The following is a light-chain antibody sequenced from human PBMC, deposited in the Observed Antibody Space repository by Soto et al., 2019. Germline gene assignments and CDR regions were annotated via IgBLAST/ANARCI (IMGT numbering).Light chain of an antibody. CDR1: QSVSSSY. J-gene: IGKJ1*01. V-gene: IGKV3-20*01. CDR2: GAS. Sequence: ESVLTQSPGTLSLSPGERATLSCRASQSVSSSYLAWYQQKPGQAPRLLIYGASSRATGIPDRFSGSGSGTDFTLTISRLEPEDCAVYYCQQYGSSPWTFGQGTKVDIK. CDR3: QQYGSSPWT.